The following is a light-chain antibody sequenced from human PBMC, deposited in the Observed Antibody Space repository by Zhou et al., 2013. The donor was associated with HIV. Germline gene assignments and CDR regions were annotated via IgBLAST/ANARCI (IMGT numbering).Light chain of an antibody. V-gene: IGKV1-5*03. CDR1: QSISDW. J-gene: IGKJ2*01. Sequence: DIQMTQSPSTLSASVGDRVTITCRASQSISDWLAWYQQKPGKAPNLLIYKASSLQSGVPSRFSGSGSGTEFTLTISSLQPDDSATYYCQQYKSYSAMNTFGQGTKLEIK. CDR2: KAS. CDR3: QQYKSYSAMNT.